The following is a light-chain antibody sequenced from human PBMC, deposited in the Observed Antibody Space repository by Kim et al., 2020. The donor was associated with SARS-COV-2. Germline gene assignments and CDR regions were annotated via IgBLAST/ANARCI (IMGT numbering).Light chain of an antibody. CDR1: SSNIGAGSD. CDR2: SNN. J-gene: IGLJ1*01. CDR3: QSYDTSLSAPYV. Sequence: QSVLTQPPSVSGAPGQRVTISCTGSSSNIGAGSDVHWYQQLPGTAPKLLIYSNNNRPSGVPERFSVSKSGTSASLAITGLQAEDEADYYCQSYDTSLSAPYVFGTGTKVTVL. V-gene: IGLV1-40*01.